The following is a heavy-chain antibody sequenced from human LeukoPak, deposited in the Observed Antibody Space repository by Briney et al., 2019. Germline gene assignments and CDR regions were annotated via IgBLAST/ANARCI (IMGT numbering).Heavy chain of an antibody. CDR1: GDSISSGGYY. Sequence: SETLSLTCTVSGDSISSGGYYWNWIRQHPVKGLEWIGYIYYSGGTYYNPSFKSRVTISVDTSKNQFSLRLSSVTAADTAVYYCARGAYSSSLQFDPWGQGTLDTVSS. J-gene: IGHJ5*02. D-gene: IGHD6-6*01. V-gene: IGHV4-31*03. CDR2: IYYSGGT. CDR3: ARGAYSSSLQFDP.